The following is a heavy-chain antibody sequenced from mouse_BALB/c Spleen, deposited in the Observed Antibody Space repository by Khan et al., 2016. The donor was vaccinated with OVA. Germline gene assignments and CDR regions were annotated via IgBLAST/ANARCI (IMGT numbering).Heavy chain of an antibody. CDR2: ISYSGVT. J-gene: IGHJ2*01. CDR3: SRGNYYGYYFDY. V-gene: IGHV3-2*02. D-gene: IGHD1-1*01. Sequence: VRLKQSGPGLVKPSQSLSLTCTVTGYSITSGYAWNWIRQFPGNKLEWMGYISYSGVTSYTPSLKSRISITRDTSKNPFFLQLNSVTTEDPAAYYCSRGNYYGYYFDYWGQGTTLTVSS. CDR1: GYSITSGYA.